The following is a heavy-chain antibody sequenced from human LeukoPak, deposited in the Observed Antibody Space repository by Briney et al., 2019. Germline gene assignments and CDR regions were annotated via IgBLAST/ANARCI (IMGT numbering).Heavy chain of an antibody. Sequence: GASVKVSCKTSGYTFTGYYMHWVRQAPGQGREWMGWMRWNNPSSGGTNYAQRCQGRVTMTRDTSISTAYMELYRLTTDDTAVYYCARSGYYYGLDVWGKGTTVSVSS. CDR1: GYTFTGYY. CDR3: ARSGYYYGLDV. D-gene: IGHD1-26*01. CDR2: MRWNNPSSGGT. V-gene: IGHV1-2*02. J-gene: IGHJ6*04.